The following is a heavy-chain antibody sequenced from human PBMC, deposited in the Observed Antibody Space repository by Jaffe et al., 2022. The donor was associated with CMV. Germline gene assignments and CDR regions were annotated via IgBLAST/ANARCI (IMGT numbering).Heavy chain of an antibody. J-gene: IGHJ6*02. CDR3: ARSGSSLPYYYYGMDV. CDR2: TRNKANSYTT. V-gene: IGHV3-72*01. CDR1: GFTFSDHY. Sequence: EVQLVESGGGLVQPGGSLRLSCAASGFTFSDHYMDWVRQAPGKGLEWVGRTRNKANSYTTEYAASVKGRFTISRDDSKNSLYLQMNSLKTEDTAVYYCARSGSSLPYYYYGMDVWGQGTTVTVSS. D-gene: IGHD1-26*01.